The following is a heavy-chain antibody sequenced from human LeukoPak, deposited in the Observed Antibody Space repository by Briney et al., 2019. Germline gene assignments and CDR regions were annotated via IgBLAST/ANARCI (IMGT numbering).Heavy chain of an antibody. CDR1: GYTLTELS. V-gene: IGHV1-24*01. CDR2: FDPEDGET. J-gene: IGHJ5*02. Sequence: GASVKVSCKVSGYTLTELSMHWVRQAPGKGLEWMGSFDPEDGETIYAQKFQGRVTMTEDTSTDTAYMELTSLRSEDTAVYYCATAVSGTYVHRFDPWGQGTLVTVSS. CDR3: ATAVSGTYVHRFDP. D-gene: IGHD1-26*01.